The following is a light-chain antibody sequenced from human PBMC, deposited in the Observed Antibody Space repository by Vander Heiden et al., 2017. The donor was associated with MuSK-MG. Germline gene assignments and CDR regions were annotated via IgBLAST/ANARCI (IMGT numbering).Light chain of an antibody. J-gene: IGLJ3*02. Sequence: QSLLTQPPPASGTPGPRVTISCSGSSSNIGSNTVNWYQQLPGTAPKLLIYSNNQRPSGVPDRFSGSKSGTSASLAISGLQSEDEADYYCAAWDDSLNGPVFGGGTKLTVL. CDR1: SSNIGSNT. V-gene: IGLV1-44*01. CDR3: AAWDDSLNGPV. CDR2: SNN.